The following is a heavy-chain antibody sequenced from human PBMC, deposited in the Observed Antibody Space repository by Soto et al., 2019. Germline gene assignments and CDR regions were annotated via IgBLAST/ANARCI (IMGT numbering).Heavy chain of an antibody. CDR3: ARDFRAYYDYVWGSYRPSHGMDV. V-gene: IGHV3-13*01. CDR1: GFTFSSYD. D-gene: IGHD3-16*02. CDR2: IGTAGYT. Sequence: EVQLVESGGGLVQPGGSLRLSCAASGFTFSSYDMHWVRQATGKGLEWVSAIGTAGYTYYPGSVKGRFTISRENAKNSLYLQMNSLRAEDTAVYYCARDFRAYYDYVWGSYRPSHGMDVWGQGTTVTVSS. J-gene: IGHJ6*02.